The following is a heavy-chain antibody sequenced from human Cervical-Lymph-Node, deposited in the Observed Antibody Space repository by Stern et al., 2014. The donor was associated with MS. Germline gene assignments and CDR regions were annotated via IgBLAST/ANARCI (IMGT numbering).Heavy chain of an antibody. V-gene: IGHV3-48*02. CDR2: ISRSSTSI. D-gene: IGHD1-26*01. CDR3: ARDRWALLHSYYYGMDV. Sequence: EVQLVESGGGLVQPGGSLRLSCAASGFTFSSYSMNWVRQAPGKGLEWVSYISRSSTSIYYADSVKGRFTITRDNAKNSLHLQMNSLRDEDTAVYYCARDRWALLHSYYYGMDVWGQGTTVTVSS. CDR1: GFTFSSYS. J-gene: IGHJ6*02.